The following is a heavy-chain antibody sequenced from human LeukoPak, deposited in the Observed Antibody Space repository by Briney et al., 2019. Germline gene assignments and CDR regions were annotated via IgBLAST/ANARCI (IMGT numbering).Heavy chain of an antibody. Sequence: PSQTLSLTCTVSGGLISSADYYWSWIRQPPGKGLEWIGYIFYSGRTYYNPSLKSRVTISVDMSKNQFPLKLNSVTAADTAVYYCARYADSAYDAFDIWGQGTMVTVSS. CDR2: IFYSGRT. J-gene: IGHJ3*02. V-gene: IGHV4-30-4*01. D-gene: IGHD4-17*01. CDR3: ARYADSAYDAFDI. CDR1: GGLISSADYY.